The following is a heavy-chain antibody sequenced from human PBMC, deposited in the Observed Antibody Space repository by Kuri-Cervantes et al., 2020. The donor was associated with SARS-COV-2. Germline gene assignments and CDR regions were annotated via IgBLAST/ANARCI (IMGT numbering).Heavy chain of an antibody. Sequence: ASVKVSCKASGYTFTGYYMHWVRQAPGQGLEWMGWINPNSGGTNYAQKFQGWVTMTRDTSLTTAYMELTRLTSDDSAVYFCARGEAVRGLMVVFKWRGAGPLHFWGQGTLVTVSS. D-gene: IGHD3-10*01. CDR2: INPNSGGT. J-gene: IGHJ4*02. V-gene: IGHV1-2*04. CDR1: GYTFTGYY. CDR3: ARGEAVRGLMVVFKWRGAGPLHF.